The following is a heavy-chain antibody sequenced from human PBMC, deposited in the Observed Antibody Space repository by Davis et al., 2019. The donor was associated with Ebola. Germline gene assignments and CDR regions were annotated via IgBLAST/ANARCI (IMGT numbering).Heavy chain of an antibody. V-gene: IGHV4-59*08. Sequence: SETLSLTCTVSGGSISSYYWSWIRQPPGKGLEWIGYIYYSGSTNYNPSLKSRVTISVDTSKNQFSLKLSSVTAADTAVYCGARQRGRIFAIGYYFDYWGQGTLVTVSS. CDR1: GGSISSYY. CDR2: IYYSGST. J-gene: IGHJ4*02. CDR3: ARQRGRIFAIGYYFDY. D-gene: IGHD2-15*01.